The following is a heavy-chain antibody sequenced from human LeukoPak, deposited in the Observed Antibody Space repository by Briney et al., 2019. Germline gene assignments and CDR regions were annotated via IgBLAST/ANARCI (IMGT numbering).Heavy chain of an antibody. CDR3: AREQSGYGGYVGYYYYYMDV. CDR2: IKQDGSEK. D-gene: IGHD5-12*01. CDR1: GFTFSSYW. V-gene: IGHV3-7*01. Sequence: PGGSLRLSCAASGFTFSSYWMSWARQAPGKGLEWVANIKQDGSEKYYVDSVKGRFTISRDNAKNSLYLQMNSLRAEDTAVYYCAREQSGYGGYVGYYYYYMDVWGKGTTVTVSS. J-gene: IGHJ6*03.